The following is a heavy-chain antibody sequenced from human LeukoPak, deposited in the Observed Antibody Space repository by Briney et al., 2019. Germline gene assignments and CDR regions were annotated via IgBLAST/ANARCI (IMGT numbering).Heavy chain of an antibody. Sequence: GGSLRLSCAASGFTFSSNGMHWVRQPPGKGLEWVSGISWNSGSIDYADSVKGRFTISRDNAKNSLYLQMNSLRVEDTAFYYCAKDNRRHYTSGPNPDSLHWGQGALVTVSS. CDR3: AKDNRRHYTSGPNPDSLH. D-gene: IGHD6-19*01. V-gene: IGHV3-9*01. J-gene: IGHJ4*02. CDR1: GFTFSSNG. CDR2: ISWNSGSI.